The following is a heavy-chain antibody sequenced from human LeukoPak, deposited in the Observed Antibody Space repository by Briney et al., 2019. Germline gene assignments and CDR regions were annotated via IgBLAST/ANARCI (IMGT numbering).Heavy chain of an antibody. CDR3: AKVSKGSTAMVPEFDY. J-gene: IGHJ4*02. V-gene: IGHV3-23*01. D-gene: IGHD5-18*01. CDR1: GFTFSSYA. Sequence: GGSLRLSCAASGFTFSSYAMSWVRQIPGKGLEWVSAISGSDAGTYYADSVKGRFTISRDNSKNTLYLQMNRLRAEDTAVYYCAKVSKGSTAMVPEFDYWGQGTLVTVSS. CDR2: ISGSDAGT.